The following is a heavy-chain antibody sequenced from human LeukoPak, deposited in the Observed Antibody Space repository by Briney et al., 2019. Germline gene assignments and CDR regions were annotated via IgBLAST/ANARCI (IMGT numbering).Heavy chain of an antibody. CDR3: ARDRVGATDYFDY. Sequence: GGSLRLSCAASGFTFTSYSMNWVRQAPGKGLEWVSTISGGGGSTYYADSVKGRFTISRDNSKNTLYLQMNSLRAEDTAVYYCARDRVGATDYFDYWGQGTLVTVSS. V-gene: IGHV3-23*01. D-gene: IGHD1-26*01. J-gene: IGHJ4*02. CDR1: GFTFTSYS. CDR2: ISGGGGST.